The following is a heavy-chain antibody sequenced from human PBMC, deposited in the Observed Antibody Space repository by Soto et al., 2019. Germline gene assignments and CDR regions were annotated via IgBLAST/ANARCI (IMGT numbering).Heavy chain of an antibody. CDR3: ASRYGGNFDY. CDR2: IYYSGST. CDR1: GGSISSYY. Sequence: SETLSLTCTVSGGSISSYYWSWIRQPPGKGLEWIGYIYYSGSTNYNPSLKSRVTISVDTSKNQFSLKLSSVTAADTAVYYCASRYGGNFDYWGQGTPVTVSS. J-gene: IGHJ4*02. V-gene: IGHV4-59*01. D-gene: IGHD1-26*01.